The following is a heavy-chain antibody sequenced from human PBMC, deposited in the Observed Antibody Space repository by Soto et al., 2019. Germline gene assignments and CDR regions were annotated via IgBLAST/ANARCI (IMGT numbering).Heavy chain of an antibody. V-gene: IGHV3-48*01. CDR1: GFTFSSYS. Sequence: EVQLVESGGGLVQPGGSLRLSCAASGFTFSSYSMNWVRQAPGKGLEWVSYISSSSSTIYYADSVKGRFTISRDNAKNSLYLQMNSLGAEDTAVYYCARDLYATQQLVPPDLSYWGQGTLVTVSS. J-gene: IGHJ4*02. D-gene: IGHD6-13*01. CDR3: ARDLYATQQLVPPDLSY. CDR2: ISSSSSTI.